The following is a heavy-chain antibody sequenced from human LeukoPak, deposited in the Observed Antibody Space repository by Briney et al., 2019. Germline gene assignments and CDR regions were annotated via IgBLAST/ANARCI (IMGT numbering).Heavy chain of an antibody. CDR2: IYYSGST. J-gene: IGHJ4*02. D-gene: IGHD4-17*01. Sequence: PSETLSLTCTVSVGSISSSSYYWDWIRQPPGKGLEWIGSIYYSGSTYYNPSLKSRVAISVDTSKNQFSLKLSSVTAADTAVYYCAREDYGDDYFDYWGQGTLVTVSS. CDR1: VGSISSSSYY. V-gene: IGHV4-39*01. CDR3: AREDYGDDYFDY.